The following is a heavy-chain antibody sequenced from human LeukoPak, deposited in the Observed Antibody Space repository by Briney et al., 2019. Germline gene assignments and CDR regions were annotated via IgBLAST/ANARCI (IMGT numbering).Heavy chain of an antibody. J-gene: IGHJ4*02. D-gene: IGHD2-15*01. CDR3: TVIGYXSGXXXXXX. CDR2: IKSETDGGTT. V-gene: IGHV3-15*01. CDR1: GFTFSNAW. Sequence: PGGSLRLSCAASGFTFSNAWMSWVRQAPGKGLEWVGRIKSETDGGTTDYAAPVKGRFTFSRDDSKNTLYLQMNSLKTEDTAIYXXTVIGYXSGXXXXXXXGXGTL.